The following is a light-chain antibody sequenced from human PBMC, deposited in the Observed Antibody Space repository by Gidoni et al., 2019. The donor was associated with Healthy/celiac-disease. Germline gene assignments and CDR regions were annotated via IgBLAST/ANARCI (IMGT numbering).Light chain of an antibody. V-gene: IGLV1-40*01. CDR3: QSYDSSLSGSV. CDR2: GNS. Sequence: QSVLTHPPSVSGAPGQRVTISCTGSSSNIGSGYDVHWYQPLPGTAPKLLIYGNSNRPSGVPDRFSGSKSGTSASLAITGLQAEDEADYYCQSYDSSLSGSVFGGGTKLTV. CDR1: SSNIGSGYD. J-gene: IGLJ3*02.